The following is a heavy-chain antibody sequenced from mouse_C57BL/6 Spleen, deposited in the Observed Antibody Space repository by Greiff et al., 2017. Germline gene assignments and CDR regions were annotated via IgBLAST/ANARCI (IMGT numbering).Heavy chain of an antibody. CDR3: ASRGDYDSSWFAY. CDR1: GYTFTSYW. D-gene: IGHD2-4*01. Sequence: QVQLQQPGAELVKPGASVKLSCKASGYTFTSYWMQWVKQRPGQGLEWIGEIDPSDSYTNYNQKFKGKATLTVDTSSSTAYMQLSSLTSEDSAVYYCASRGDYDSSWFAYWGQVTLVTVSA. V-gene: IGHV1-50*01. J-gene: IGHJ3*01. CDR2: IDPSDSYT.